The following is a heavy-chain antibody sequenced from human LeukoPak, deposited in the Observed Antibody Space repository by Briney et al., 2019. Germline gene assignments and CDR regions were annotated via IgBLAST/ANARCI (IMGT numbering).Heavy chain of an antibody. J-gene: IGHJ3*02. CDR3: ARYIVSYPHDAFDI. Sequence: PSETLSLTCSVSGDSISSSDYYWGWIRQPPGKGLEWIGTFYHSGSTFYNSSLRSRVTISVDTSKKQFSLKLSSVTAADTAFYYCARYIVSYPHDAFDIWGQGTMVTVSS. D-gene: IGHD1-26*01. CDR2: FYHSGST. V-gene: IGHV4-39*07. CDR1: GDSISSSDYY.